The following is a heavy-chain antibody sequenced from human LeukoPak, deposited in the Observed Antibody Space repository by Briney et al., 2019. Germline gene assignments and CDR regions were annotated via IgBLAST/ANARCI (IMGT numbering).Heavy chain of an antibody. D-gene: IGHD3-22*01. CDR2: IYTSGST. J-gene: IGHJ4*02. Sequence: SETLSLTCTVSGGSISSYYWSWIRQPAGKGLEWIGRIYTSGSTNYNPSLKSRVTMSVDTSKNQFSLKLSSVTAADTAVYCCAREGDSSGYYESTFDYWGQGTLVTVSS. CDR3: AREGDSSGYYESTFDY. V-gene: IGHV4-4*07. CDR1: GGSISSYY.